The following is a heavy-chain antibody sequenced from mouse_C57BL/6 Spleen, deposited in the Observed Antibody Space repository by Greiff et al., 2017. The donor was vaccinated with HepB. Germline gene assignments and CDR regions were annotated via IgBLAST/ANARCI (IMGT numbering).Heavy chain of an antibody. CDR3: ARWGPPTVVAYYAMDY. J-gene: IGHJ4*01. CDR2: IYPRSGNT. CDR1: GYTFTSYG. D-gene: IGHD1-1*01. V-gene: IGHV1-81*01. Sequence: QVQLKQSGAELARPGASVKLSCKASGYTFTSYGISWVKQRTGQGLEWIGEIYPRSGNTYYNEKFKGKATLTADKSSSTAYMELRSLTSEDSAVYFCARWGPPTVVAYYAMDYWGQGTSVTVSS.